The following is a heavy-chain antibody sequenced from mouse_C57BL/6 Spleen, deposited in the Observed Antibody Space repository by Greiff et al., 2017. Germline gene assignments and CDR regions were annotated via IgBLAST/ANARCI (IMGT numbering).Heavy chain of an antibody. D-gene: IGHD1-1*01. CDR1: GYTFTDYA. CDR2: IDPETGGT. J-gene: IGHJ2*01. CDR3: TRSSSSYCFDY. Sequence: VQLQQSGAELVRPGASVTLSCKASGYTFTDYAMHWVKQTPVHGLEWIGAIDPETGGTASNQKFKGKAILTADKSASTAYMELRSLTSEDSAVYYCTRSSSSYCFDYWGQGTTLTVSS. V-gene: IGHV1-15*01.